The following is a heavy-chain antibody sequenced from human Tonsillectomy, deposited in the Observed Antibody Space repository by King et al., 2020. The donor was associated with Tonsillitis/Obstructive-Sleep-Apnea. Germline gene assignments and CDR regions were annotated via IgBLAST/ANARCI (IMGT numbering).Heavy chain of an antibody. CDR1: GGSFSGYY. CDR3: ASVYRIRAYYNYMDV. CDR2: INHSGST. V-gene: IGHV4-34*01. J-gene: IGHJ6*03. Sequence: VQLQQWGAGLLKPSETLSLTCAVYGGSFSGYYWSWIRQPPGKGLEWIGEINHSGSTNYNPSLKSRVTISVDTSKNQFSLKLSSVTAADTAVYYCASVYRIRAYYNYMDVWGKGTTVTVSS. D-gene: IGHD3-16*02.